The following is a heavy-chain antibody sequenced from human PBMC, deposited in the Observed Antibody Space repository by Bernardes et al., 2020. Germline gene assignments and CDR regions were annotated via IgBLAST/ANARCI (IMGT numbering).Heavy chain of an antibody. J-gene: IGHJ4*02. D-gene: IGHD2-15*01. CDR3: VRDLAGGRGS. CDR2: LNEHGTIT. V-gene: IGHV3-74*03. Sequence: GGYLSRSCVVSGFSVSAYWMHWVRPAPGKGLVWVSRLNEHGTITTYADSVKGRFTISRDNAKNTLYLQMNSLRAEDTATYYCVRDLAGGRGSWGQGTLVTVSS. CDR1: GFSVSAYW.